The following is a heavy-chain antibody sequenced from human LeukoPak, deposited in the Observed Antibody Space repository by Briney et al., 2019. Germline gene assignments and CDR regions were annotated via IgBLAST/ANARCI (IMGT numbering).Heavy chain of an antibody. CDR1: RGTLSSYA. CDR3: ARCAYDYASGADRFFDY. Sequence: SVKASCKASRGTLSSYAISWVRQAPGHRREWMGGISPIFGTANYAQKFQGRVTITADKSTSTDYMELSSLRSEDTAVYYCARCAYDYASGADRFFDYWGQGTLVTVSS. J-gene: IGHJ4*02. CDR2: ISPIFGTA. D-gene: IGHD5-12*01. V-gene: IGHV1-69*06.